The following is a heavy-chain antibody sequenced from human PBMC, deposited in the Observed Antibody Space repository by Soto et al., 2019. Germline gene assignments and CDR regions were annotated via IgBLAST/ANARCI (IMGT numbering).Heavy chain of an antibody. CDR3: ARGAPQFGELFYYFDY. D-gene: IGHD3-10*01. CDR2: IYYSGST. Sequence: PSETLSLTCTVSGGSISSSSYYWGWIRQPPGKGLEWIGSIYYSGSTYYNPSLKSRVTISVDTSKNQFSLKLSSVTAADTAVYYCARGAPQFGELFYYFDYWGQGTLVTVSS. CDR1: GGSISSSSYY. V-gene: IGHV4-39*01. J-gene: IGHJ4*02.